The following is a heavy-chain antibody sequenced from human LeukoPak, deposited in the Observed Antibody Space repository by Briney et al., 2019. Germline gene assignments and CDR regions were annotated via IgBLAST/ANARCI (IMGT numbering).Heavy chain of an antibody. CDR3: ARDFVDTDMGYVGFGSAFDI. V-gene: IGHV1-2*02. CDR1: GYTFTSYG. Sequence: GASVKVSCKASGYTFTSYGISWVRQAPGQGLEWMGWTDPNSGDTNYAQKFQGRVTMTRETSISTAYMELSRLRSDDTAVYYCARDFVDTDMGYVGFGSAFDIWGQGTIATVSS. J-gene: IGHJ3*02. CDR2: TDPNSGDT. D-gene: IGHD5-18*01.